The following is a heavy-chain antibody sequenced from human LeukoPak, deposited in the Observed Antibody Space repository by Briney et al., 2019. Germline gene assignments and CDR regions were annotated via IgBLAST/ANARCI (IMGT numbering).Heavy chain of an antibody. CDR2: INPSGGST. CDR3: AREVVVVAATLDP. V-gene: IGHV1-46*01. D-gene: IGHD2-15*01. J-gene: IGHJ5*02. CDR1: GYTFTSYD. Sequence: ASVKVSCKASGYTFTSYDINWVRQATGQGLEWMGTINPSGGSTSYAQKFQGRVTMTRDMSTSTVYMELSSLRSEDTAVYYCAREVVVVAATLDPWGQGTLVTVSS.